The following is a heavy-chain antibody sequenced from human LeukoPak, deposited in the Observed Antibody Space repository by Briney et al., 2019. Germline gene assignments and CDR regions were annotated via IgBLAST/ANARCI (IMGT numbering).Heavy chain of an antibody. V-gene: IGHV4-59*12. CDR1: GGSISSYY. CDR2: IYHSGST. D-gene: IGHD3-3*01. Sequence: SSETLSLTCTVSGGSISSYYWSWIRQPPGKGLEWIGYIYHSGSTYYNPSLKSRVTIAVDRSKNQFSLKLSSVTAADTAVYYCARSSIFGVVTLFDYWGQGTLVTVTS. J-gene: IGHJ4*02. CDR3: ARSSIFGVVTLFDY.